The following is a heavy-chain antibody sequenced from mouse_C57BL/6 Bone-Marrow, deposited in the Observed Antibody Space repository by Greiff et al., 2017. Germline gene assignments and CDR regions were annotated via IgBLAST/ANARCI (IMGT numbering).Heavy chain of an antibody. D-gene: IGHD1-1*01. CDR2: SRNKANDYTT. J-gene: IGHJ1*03. CDR3: ARDPYYGSSYGYFDV. Sequence: EVKLMESGGGLVQSGRSLRLSCATSGFTFSDFYMEWVRQAPGKGLEWIAASRNKANDYTTEYSASVKGRFIVSRDTSQSILYLQMNALRAEDTAMYYCARDPYYGSSYGYFDVWGTGTTVTVSS. CDR1: GFTFSDFY. V-gene: IGHV7-1*01.